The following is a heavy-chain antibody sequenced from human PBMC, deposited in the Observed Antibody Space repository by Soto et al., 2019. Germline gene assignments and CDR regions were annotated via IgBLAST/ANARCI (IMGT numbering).Heavy chain of an antibody. CDR2: IKQDGSEK. V-gene: IGHV3-7*01. CDR3: ASQLRYFDWSRLDYYYYYMDV. Sequence: GSLRLSCAASGFTFSSYWMSWVRQAPGKGLEWVANIKQDGSEKYYVDSVKGRFTISRDNAKNSLYLQMNSLRAEDTAVYYCASQLRYFDWSRLDYYYYYMDVWGKGTTVTVSS. J-gene: IGHJ6*03. CDR1: GFTFSSYW. D-gene: IGHD3-9*01.